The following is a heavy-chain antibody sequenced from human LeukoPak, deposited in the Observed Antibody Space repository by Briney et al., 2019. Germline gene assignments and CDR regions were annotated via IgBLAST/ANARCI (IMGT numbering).Heavy chain of an antibody. D-gene: IGHD3-3*01. Sequence: SQTLSLTCAISGDSVSSNSAAWNWIRQSPSRDLEWLGRTYYRSKWYNDYAVSVKSRITINPATSKNQFSLQLNSVTPEDTAVYYCARAATPLYDFWSGYHYDAFDIWGQGTMVTVSS. CDR2: TYYRSKWYN. CDR1: GDSVSSNSAA. J-gene: IGHJ3*02. CDR3: ARAATPLYDFWSGYHYDAFDI. V-gene: IGHV6-1*01.